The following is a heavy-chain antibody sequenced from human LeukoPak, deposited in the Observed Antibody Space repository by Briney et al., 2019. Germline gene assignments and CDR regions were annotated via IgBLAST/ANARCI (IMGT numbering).Heavy chain of an antibody. V-gene: IGHV4-59*01. J-gene: IGHJ4*02. CDR1: GGSISGYF. CDR2: IYYTGAT. Sequence: SEALSLTCTVSGGSISGYFWSCIRQPPGQGLEFVGYIYYTGATLYNPSLKSRITLSADTSKNQYSLSLSSVTEADTAVYFCATIKSGYPFGYFDFWGQGILVTVSS. CDR3: ATIKSGYPFGYFDF. D-gene: IGHD5-18*01.